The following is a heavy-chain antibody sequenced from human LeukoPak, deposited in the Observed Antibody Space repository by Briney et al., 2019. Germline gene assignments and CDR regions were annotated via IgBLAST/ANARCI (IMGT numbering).Heavy chain of an antibody. D-gene: IGHD2-15*01. CDR2: ISYDGSNK. CDR1: GFTFSSYA. CDR3: ARDLVSGYCSGGSCYPGIYGY. J-gene: IGHJ4*02. V-gene: IGHV3-30*04. Sequence: PGGSLRLSCAASGFTFSSYAMHWVRQAPGKGLEWVAVISYDGSNKYYADSVKGRFTISRDNSKNTLYLQMNSLRAEDTAVYYCARDLVSGYCSGGSCYPGIYGYWGQGTLVTVS.